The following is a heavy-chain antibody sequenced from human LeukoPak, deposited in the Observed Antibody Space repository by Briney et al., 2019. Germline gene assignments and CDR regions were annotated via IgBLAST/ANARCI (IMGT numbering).Heavy chain of an antibody. CDR1: GGSISSGGYY. D-gene: IGHD5-12*01. CDR3: ARVTMVSGYMRDFDY. Sequence: SETLSLTCTVSGGSISSGGYYWSWIRQHPGKGLEWIGYIYYSGSTYYNPSLKSRVTISVDTSKNQFSLKLSSVTAADTAVYYCARVTMVSGYMRDFDYWGQGTLVTVPS. CDR2: IYYSGST. J-gene: IGHJ4*02. V-gene: IGHV4-31*03.